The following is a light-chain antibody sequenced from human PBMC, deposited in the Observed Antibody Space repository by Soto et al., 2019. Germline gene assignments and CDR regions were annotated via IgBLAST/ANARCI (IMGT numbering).Light chain of an antibody. CDR1: SSDVGGYNY. CDR3: SSYTSSSTPGYV. CDR2: DVS. V-gene: IGLV2-14*01. Sequence: QSALTQPASVSGSPGQSITISCTGTSSDVGGYNYVSWYQQHPGKAPKLMNYDVSNRPSGVSNRFSGSKSGNTASLTISGLQAEDEADYYCSSYTSSSTPGYVFGTGTKLTVL. J-gene: IGLJ1*01.